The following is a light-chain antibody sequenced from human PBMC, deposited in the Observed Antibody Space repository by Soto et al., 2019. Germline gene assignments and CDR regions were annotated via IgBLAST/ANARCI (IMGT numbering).Light chain of an antibody. CDR3: QQYKSYPWT. Sequence: EIQMTQSPSTLSASVGDRVTITCRASQSVSYWLAWYQQKPGKAPKLLVHDASTLLSGLPSRFSGSVSGTEFILTIGSLQPDDFATYYCQQYKSYPWTFGQGTKG. CDR2: DAS. CDR1: QSVSYW. V-gene: IGKV1-5*01. J-gene: IGKJ1*01.